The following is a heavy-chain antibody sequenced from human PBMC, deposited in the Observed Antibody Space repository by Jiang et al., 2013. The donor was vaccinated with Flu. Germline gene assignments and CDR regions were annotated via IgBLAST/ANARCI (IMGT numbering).Heavy chain of an antibody. D-gene: IGHD3-3*01. CDR1: GFTFSSYG. CDR2: ISYDGSNK. Sequence: VQLLESGGGVVQPGRSLRLSCAASGFTFSSYGMHWVRQAPGKGLEWVAVISYDGSNKYYADSVKGRFTISRDNSKNTLYLQMNSLRAEDTAVYYCAKILRFLEWLPRGMDVWGQGTTVTVSS. J-gene: IGHJ6*02. CDR3: AKILRFLEWLPRGMDV. V-gene: IGHV3-30*18.